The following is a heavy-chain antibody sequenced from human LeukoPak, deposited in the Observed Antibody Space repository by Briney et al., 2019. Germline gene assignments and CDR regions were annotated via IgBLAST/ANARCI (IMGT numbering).Heavy chain of an antibody. Sequence: GRSLRLSCAASGFAFSSYAMHWVRQAPGKGLEWVAVISYDGSNKYYADSVKGRFTISRDNSENTLYLQMNSLRAEDTAVYYCARDSSTYYYDSSEPDYWGQGTLVTVSS. D-gene: IGHD3-22*01. CDR1: GFAFSSYA. V-gene: IGHV3-30-3*01. CDR2: ISYDGSNK. CDR3: ARDSSTYYYDSSEPDY. J-gene: IGHJ4*02.